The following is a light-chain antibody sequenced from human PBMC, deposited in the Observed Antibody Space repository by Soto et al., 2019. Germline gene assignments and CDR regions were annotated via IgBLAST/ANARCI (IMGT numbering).Light chain of an antibody. J-gene: IGKJ1*01. V-gene: IGKV1-5*01. CDR3: QQYPQWT. CDR2: DAS. CDR1: QSISSW. Sequence: DIQMTHSPSTLSASVGDRVTITCRASQSISSWLAWYQQKPGKAPKLLIYDASSLESGVPSRFSGSGSGTEFTLTISSLQPDDFATYYCQQYPQWTFGQGTKV.